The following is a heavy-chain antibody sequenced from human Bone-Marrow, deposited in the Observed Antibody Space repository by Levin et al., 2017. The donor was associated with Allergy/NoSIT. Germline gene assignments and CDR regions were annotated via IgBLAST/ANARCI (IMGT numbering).Heavy chain of an antibody. CDR3: VKGGTETNMIFDY. V-gene: IGHV3-23*01. Sequence: PSETLSLTCAVSGFTLSNYAMGWVRQAPGKGLEWVSAISGSDERTFYADSVKGHFTISRDISKNTLYLQMSSLRGEDTAIYYCVKGGTETNMIFDYWGQGTLVTVSS. CDR1: GFTLSNYA. J-gene: IGHJ4*02. CDR2: ISGSDERT. D-gene: IGHD1-7*01.